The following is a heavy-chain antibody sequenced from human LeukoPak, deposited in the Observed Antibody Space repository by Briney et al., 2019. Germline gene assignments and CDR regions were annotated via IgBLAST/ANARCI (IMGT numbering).Heavy chain of an antibody. CDR2: IYYSGST. CDR3: ANGYYYGSGSYYKEAFDI. D-gene: IGHD3-10*01. V-gene: IGHV4-39*01. CDR1: GGSISSSSYY. J-gene: IGHJ3*02. Sequence: SETLSLTCTVSGGSISSSSYYWGWIRQPPGKGLEWIGSIYYSGSTYYNPSLKSRVTISVDTSKNQFSLKLSSVTAADTAVYYCANGYYYGSGSYYKEAFDIWGQGTMVTVSS.